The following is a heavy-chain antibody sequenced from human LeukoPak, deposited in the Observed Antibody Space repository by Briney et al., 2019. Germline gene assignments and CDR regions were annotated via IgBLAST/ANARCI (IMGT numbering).Heavy chain of an antibody. D-gene: IGHD3-10*01. V-gene: IGHV4-59*01. CDR2: IYYSGST. CDR3: ALSRSGSYWY. CDR1: GGSISSYY. Sequence: SETLSLTCTVAGGSISSYYWSWIRQPPGKGLEWSGYIYYSGSTNYNPSLKSRVTISVDTSKNQFSLKLSSVTAADTAVYYCALSRSGSYWYWGQGTLVTVSS. J-gene: IGHJ4*02.